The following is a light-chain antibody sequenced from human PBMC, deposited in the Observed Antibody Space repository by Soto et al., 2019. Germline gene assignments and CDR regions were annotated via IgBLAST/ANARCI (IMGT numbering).Light chain of an antibody. CDR1: QSVLYSANDENY. CDR3: QQYYTTPWA. CDR2: WAS. Sequence: DIVMTQSPASLAVSLGERATINCKSSQSVLYSANDENYLAWYQQKPGQPPKLLIYWASTRESGVPDRFSGSGSRTDFTLTISSLQAEGVAVYYCQQYYTTPWAFGQGTKVEI. J-gene: IGKJ1*01. V-gene: IGKV4-1*01.